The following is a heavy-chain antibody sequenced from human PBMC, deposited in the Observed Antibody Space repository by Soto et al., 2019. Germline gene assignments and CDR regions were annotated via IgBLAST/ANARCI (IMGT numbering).Heavy chain of an antibody. J-gene: IGHJ4*02. Sequence: GGSLRLSCAASGFTFSDYYMSWIRQAPGKGLEWVSYISSSSSYTNYADSVKGRFTISRDNAKNSLYLQMNSLRAEDTAVYYCARESQTEMDSNYDYWGQGTLVTVSS. V-gene: IGHV3-11*06. D-gene: IGHD4-4*01. CDR3: ARESQTEMDSNYDY. CDR2: ISSSSSYT. CDR1: GFTFSDYY.